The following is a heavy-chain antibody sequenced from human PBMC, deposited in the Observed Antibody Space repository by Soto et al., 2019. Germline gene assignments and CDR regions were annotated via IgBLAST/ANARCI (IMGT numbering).Heavy chain of an antibody. D-gene: IGHD2-2*01. CDR1: GGTFSSYA. Sequence: SVKVSCKASGGTFSSYAISWVRQAPGQGLEWMGGIIPISGTASYAQKFQGRVTITADESTSTAYTELSSLRSEDTAVYYCARSQGSSTSLEIYYYYYYGMDVWG. J-gene: IGHJ6*02. CDR2: IIPISGTA. V-gene: IGHV1-69*13. CDR3: ARSQGSSTSLEIYYYYYYGMDV.